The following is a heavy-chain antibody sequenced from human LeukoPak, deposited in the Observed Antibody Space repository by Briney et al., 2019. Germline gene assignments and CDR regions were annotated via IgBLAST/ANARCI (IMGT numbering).Heavy chain of an antibody. CDR1: GGSISSGSYY. J-gene: IGHJ6*03. CDR2: IYTSGST. Sequence: SETLSLTCTVSGGSISSGSYYWSWIRQPAGKGLEWIGRIYTSGSTNYNPSLKSRVTISVDTSKNQFSLKLSSVTAADTAVYYCARIKVVAATPSYYYYMDVWGKGTTVTISS. CDR3: ARIKVVAATPSYYYYMDV. V-gene: IGHV4-61*02. D-gene: IGHD2-15*01.